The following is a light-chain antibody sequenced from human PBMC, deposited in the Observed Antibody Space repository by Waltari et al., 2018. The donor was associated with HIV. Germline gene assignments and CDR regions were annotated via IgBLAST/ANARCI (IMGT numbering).Light chain of an antibody. V-gene: IGLV2-23*01. CDR1: SSDVGSYSL. Sequence: SALTQPASVSGSPGQSITISCTGTSSDVGSYSLVSWYQHHPGKAPKLMIYEGNKRPSGVSNRFSGSKSGNTASLTISGLQAEDEADYYCSSYTSFSTVLFGGGTKLTVL. J-gene: IGLJ2*01. CDR2: EGN. CDR3: SSYTSFSTVL.